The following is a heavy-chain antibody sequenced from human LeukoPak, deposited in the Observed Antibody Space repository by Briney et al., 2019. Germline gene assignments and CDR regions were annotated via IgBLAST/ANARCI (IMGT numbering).Heavy chain of an antibody. D-gene: IGHD3-9*01. J-gene: IGHJ3*02. CDR1: GSSFTSHW. Sequence: GASLKISCKGSGSSFTSHWIGWVRQLPGKGLEWMGIIYPGDSDTRYSPSFQGQVTISADKSISTAYLQWSSLKASDTAMYYCARIRRYYDILTGLHDAFDIWGQGTMVTVSS. V-gene: IGHV5-51*01. CDR2: IYPGDSDT. CDR3: ARIRRYYDILTGLHDAFDI.